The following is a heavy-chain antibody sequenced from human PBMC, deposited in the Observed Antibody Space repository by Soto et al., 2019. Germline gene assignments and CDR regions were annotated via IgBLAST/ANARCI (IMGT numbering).Heavy chain of an antibody. CDR2: IYYSGST. J-gene: IGHJ4*02. CDR3: ARHVGSRLPLFDY. V-gene: IGHV4-59*08. Sequence: PSETLSLTCTVSGGSISSYYWSWIRQPPGKGLEWIGYIYYSGSTNYNPSLKSRVTISVDTSKNQFSLKLSSVTAADTAVYYCARHVGSRLPLFDYWGQGTLVTVSS. CDR1: GGSISSYY. D-gene: IGHD4-17*01.